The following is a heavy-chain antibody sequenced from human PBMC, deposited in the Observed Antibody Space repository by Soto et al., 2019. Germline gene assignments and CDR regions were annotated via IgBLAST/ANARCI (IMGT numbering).Heavy chain of an antibody. Sequence: EVQLVKSGGDLVQRGGPLRLSCVASEFSISPYWMSWVRQAPGKGREWGANIKEDGSAARYVDSARDRFLISRDNTKNSLYLQMTNLRAEDTAIYYCVSDGDVCSGSDCFRHFKHWGRGTRVTVSS. CDR3: VSDGDVCSGSDCFRHFKH. D-gene: IGHD5-12*01. J-gene: IGHJ1*01. CDR1: EFSISPYW. CDR2: IKEDGSAA. V-gene: IGHV3-7*03.